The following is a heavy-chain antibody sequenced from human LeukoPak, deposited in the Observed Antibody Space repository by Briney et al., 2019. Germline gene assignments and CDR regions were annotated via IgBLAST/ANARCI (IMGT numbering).Heavy chain of an antibody. V-gene: IGHV3-30*04. CDR3: YVMVRGVPWFDP. Sequence: GGSLRLSCAASGFTFSSYAMHWVRQAPGKGLEWVAVISYDGSNKYYADSVKGRFTISRDNSKNTLYLQMNSLRAEDTAVYYCYVMVRGVPWFDPWGQGTLVTVSS. J-gene: IGHJ5*02. CDR1: GFTFSSYA. CDR2: ISYDGSNK. D-gene: IGHD3-10*01.